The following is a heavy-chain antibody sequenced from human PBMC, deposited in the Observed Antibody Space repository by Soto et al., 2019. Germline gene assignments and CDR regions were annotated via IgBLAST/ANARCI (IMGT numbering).Heavy chain of an antibody. V-gene: IGHV4-4*02. Sequence: QVQLRESGPGLVKTSGTLSLTCVVSGGSISSTNWWTWVRQPPGTGLEWIGEIYHSGSPTFSPSRRGRATISVDTSNNQFSLRLRSVTAADTAVYYCATLPPRIVVALLPIPTWGQGILVTVSS. CDR3: ATLPPRIVVALLPIPT. D-gene: IGHD2-21*01. J-gene: IGHJ5*02. CDR1: GGSISSTNW. CDR2: IYHSGSP.